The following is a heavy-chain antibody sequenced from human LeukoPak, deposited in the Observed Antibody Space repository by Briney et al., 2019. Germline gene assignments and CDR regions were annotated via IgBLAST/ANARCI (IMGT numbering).Heavy chain of an antibody. J-gene: IGHJ4*02. CDR1: GYTFTSYY. Sequence: GASVKVSCKASGYTFTSYYMHWVRQAPRQGLEWMGIINPSGGSTSYAQKFQGRITMTRDTSTSTVYMELSSLRSEDTAVYYCARVWPSGAYCGGDCYSPLDYWGQGTLVTVSS. CDR2: INPSGGST. D-gene: IGHD2-21*02. CDR3: ARVWPSGAYCGGDCYSPLDY. V-gene: IGHV1-46*01.